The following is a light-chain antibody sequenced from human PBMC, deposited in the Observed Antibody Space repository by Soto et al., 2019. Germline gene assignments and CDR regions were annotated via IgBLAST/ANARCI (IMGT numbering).Light chain of an antibody. J-gene: IGLJ1*01. CDR2: SDN. V-gene: IGLV1-40*01. Sequence: QSVLTQPPSVSGAPGQTGTICCTGSDSNIGAGFTVHWYQHLPGSAPKLLIYSDNRRPSGVPDRFSGSQSGSSASLAISGLQAEDEGDYYCQSFDSDLADSYVVGTGTKLTVL. CDR1: DSNIGAGFT. CDR3: QSFDSDLADSYV.